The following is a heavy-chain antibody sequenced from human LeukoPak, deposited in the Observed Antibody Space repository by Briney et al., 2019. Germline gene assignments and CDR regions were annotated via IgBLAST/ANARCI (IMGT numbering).Heavy chain of an antibody. CDR2: ISGSGGST. D-gene: IGHD3-10*01. J-gene: IGHJ4*02. CDR1: GFTFSSYA. V-gene: IGHV3-23*01. CDR3: ASSMVRGVGGDY. Sequence: GGSLRLSCAASGFTFSSYAMSWVRQAPGKGLEWVSAISGSGGSTYYADSVKGRFTISRDNSKNTLYLQMNSLRAEDTAVYYCASSMVRGVGGDYWGQGTLVTVSS.